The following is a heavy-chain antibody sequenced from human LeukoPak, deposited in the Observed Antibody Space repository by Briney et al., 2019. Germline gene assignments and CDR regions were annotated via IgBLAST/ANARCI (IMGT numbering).Heavy chain of an antibody. CDR1: GGSISSSSHS. CDR3: AQSLGISNWIGNWFAP. V-gene: IGHV4-39*01. D-gene: IGHD1-1*01. CDR2: IFYTGRT. Sequence: SETLSLTCTVSGGSISSSSHSWGWIRQPPGKGLEWTGSIFYTGRTYYNPSLKSRVTISVDTSKNQFSLKVSSVTAADTAVYYCAQSLGISNWIGNWFAPWGQGTLVTVSS. J-gene: IGHJ5*02.